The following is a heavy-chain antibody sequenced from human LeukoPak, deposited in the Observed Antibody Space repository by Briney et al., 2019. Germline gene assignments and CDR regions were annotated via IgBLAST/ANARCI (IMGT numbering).Heavy chain of an antibody. Sequence: GGSLRLSWAASGFTFSSDGMSWVRQPPGKGLGWVSSISGRGGSTYYADSVKGRFTISRDNSNNTLYLQMNSLRAEDTAVYYCAKDVISGSSGWFDPWGQATLGTVSS. CDR3: AKDVISGSSGWFDP. CDR2: ISGRGGST. CDR1: GFTFSSDG. J-gene: IGHJ5*02. V-gene: IGHV3-23*01. D-gene: IGHD1-26*01.